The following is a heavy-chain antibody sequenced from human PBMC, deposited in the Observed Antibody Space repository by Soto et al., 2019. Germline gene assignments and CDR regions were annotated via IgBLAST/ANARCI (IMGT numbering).Heavy chain of an antibody. J-gene: IGHJ3*02. CDR3: TSSSLGAAFDI. CDR2: VRSKAKTNAT. Sequence: PGGSLRLSXAASGFTFSDSALHWVRQASGKGLEWVGRVRSKAKTNATAYATSVKGRFTVSRDDSKNTAYLQMNSLKTEDTAVYYCTSSSLGAAFDIWGQGTMVTVS. CDR1: GFTFSDSA. V-gene: IGHV3-73*01.